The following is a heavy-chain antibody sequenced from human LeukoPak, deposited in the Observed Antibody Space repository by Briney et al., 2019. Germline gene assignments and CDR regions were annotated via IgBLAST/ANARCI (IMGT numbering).Heavy chain of an antibody. CDR2: ISSDGTNK. CDR3: AREGDSSSVGWFDP. V-gene: IGHV3-30*04. CDR1: RFTFRNYA. D-gene: IGHD6-13*01. J-gene: IGHJ5*02. Sequence: GGSLRLSCAASRFTFRNYAMHWVRQAPGKGLEWVAVISSDGTNKDYADSVKGRFSISRDNSKNTLYLRMNRLRADDTAVYYCAREGDSSSVGWFDPWGQGTLVTVSS.